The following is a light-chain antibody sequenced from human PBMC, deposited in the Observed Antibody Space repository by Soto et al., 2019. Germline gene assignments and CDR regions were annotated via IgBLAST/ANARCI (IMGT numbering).Light chain of an antibody. J-gene: IGKJ2*01. CDR2: DAS. CDR1: QSVSSY. V-gene: IGKV3-11*01. Sequence: EIVLTQSPATLSLSPGERATLSCRASQSVSSYLAWYQQKPGQAPRLLIYDASNRATGIPARFSGSGSGTDFTLTISSLEHADFAVYYCKQLCNWTPTFGQGNKLESK. CDR3: KQLCNWTPT.